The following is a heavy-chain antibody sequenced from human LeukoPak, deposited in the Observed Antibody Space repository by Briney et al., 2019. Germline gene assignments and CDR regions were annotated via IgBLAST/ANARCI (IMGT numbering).Heavy chain of an antibody. CDR3: AKDQPAAIYYFDY. J-gene: IGHJ4*02. CDR1: GFTFSTYG. Sequence: PGGSLRLSCAASGFTFSTYGMSWVRQAPGKGLEWVSSISGSGGSTYYADYVKGRFTISRDDSKNTPFLQMNSLRAEDTAVYYCAKDQPAAIYYFDYWGQGTLVTVSS. V-gene: IGHV3-23*01. D-gene: IGHD2-2*01. CDR2: ISGSGGST.